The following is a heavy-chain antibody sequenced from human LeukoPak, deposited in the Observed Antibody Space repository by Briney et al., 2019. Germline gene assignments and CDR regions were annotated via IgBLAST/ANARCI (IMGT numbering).Heavy chain of an antibody. V-gene: IGHV3-73*01. D-gene: IGHD3-3*01. Sequence: GGSLKLSCAASGFTFSGSAMHWVRQASGKGLEWVGHIGNKVSNYATEYAASLRGRFTISRDDSKDTAYLQVNSLKTEDTAVYYCAGNNDSWTGLNYWRQGTLVTVSS. CDR3: AGNNDSWTGLNY. J-gene: IGHJ4*02. CDR1: GFTFSGSA. CDR2: IGNKVSNYAT.